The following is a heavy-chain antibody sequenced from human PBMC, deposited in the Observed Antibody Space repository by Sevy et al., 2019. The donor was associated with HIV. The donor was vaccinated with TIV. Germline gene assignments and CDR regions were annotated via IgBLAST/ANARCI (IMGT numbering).Heavy chain of an antibody. Sequence: GGSLRLSCAASGFTFSNAWMSWVRQAPGKGLEWVGRIKSKTDGGTTDYAAPVKGRFTISRDDSKNTLYLQMNSLKTEDTAVYYCTTHTRCSSTSCNEYCYYGMDVWGQGTTVTVSS. J-gene: IGHJ6*02. CDR1: GFTFSNAW. V-gene: IGHV3-15*01. D-gene: IGHD2-2*01. CDR2: IKSKTDGGTT. CDR3: TTHTRCSSTSCNEYCYYGMDV.